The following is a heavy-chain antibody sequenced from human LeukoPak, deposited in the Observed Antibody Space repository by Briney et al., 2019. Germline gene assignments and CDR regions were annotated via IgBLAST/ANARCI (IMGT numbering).Heavy chain of an antibody. J-gene: IGHJ4*02. CDR1: GFSFSNYA. Sequence: GSLRLSCAASGFSFSNYAMNWVRQAPGKGLEWVSSISSSSSYIYYADSVKGRFTISRDNAKNSLYLQMNSLRAEDTAVYYCAREGYDYVWGSYRYPLDYWGQGTLVTVSS. V-gene: IGHV3-21*01. D-gene: IGHD3-16*02. CDR3: AREGYDYVWGSYRYPLDY. CDR2: ISSSSSYI.